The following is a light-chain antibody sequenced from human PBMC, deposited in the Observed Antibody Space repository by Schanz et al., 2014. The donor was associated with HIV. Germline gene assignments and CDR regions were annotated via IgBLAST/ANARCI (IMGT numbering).Light chain of an antibody. J-gene: IGLJ3*02. V-gene: IGLV1-40*01. CDR3: SSYAATSNVL. CDR2: GNS. CDR1: SSNIGAGYD. Sequence: QSVLTQPPSVSGAPGQRVTISCTGSSSNIGAGYDVHWYQQLPGTAPKLLIYGNSNRPSGVPDRFSGSKSGNTASLTVSGLQADDEADYYCSSYAATSNVLFGGGTKVTVL.